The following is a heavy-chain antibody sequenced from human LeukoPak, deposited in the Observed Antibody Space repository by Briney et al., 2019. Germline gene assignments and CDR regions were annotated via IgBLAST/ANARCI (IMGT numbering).Heavy chain of an antibody. J-gene: IGHJ3*02. CDR3: ARDGGSGWPGAFDI. D-gene: IGHD6-19*01. Sequence: PGGSLRLSCAASGFTFSSYAMHWVRQAPGKGLEWVAVISYDGSNKYYADSVKGQFTISRDNSKNTLYLQMNSLRAEDTAVYYCARDGGSGWPGAFDIWGQGTMVTVSS. V-gene: IGHV3-30-3*01. CDR1: GFTFSSYA. CDR2: ISYDGSNK.